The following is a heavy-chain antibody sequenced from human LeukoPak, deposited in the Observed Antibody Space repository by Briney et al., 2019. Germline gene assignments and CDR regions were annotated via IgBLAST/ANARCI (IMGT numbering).Heavy chain of an antibody. V-gene: IGHV1-2*02. CDR3: ARGSCSGGSCPKNFDY. CDR1: GYTFTDYY. D-gene: IGHD2-15*01. J-gene: IGHJ4*02. CDR2: INPNSGGT. Sequence: ASVKVSCKASGYTFTDYYMHWVRQAPGQGLEWMGWINPNSGGTNYAQKFQGRVSMTRDTSISTAYMELSSLRSEDTAVYYCARGSCSGGSCPKNFDYWGQGTLVTVSS.